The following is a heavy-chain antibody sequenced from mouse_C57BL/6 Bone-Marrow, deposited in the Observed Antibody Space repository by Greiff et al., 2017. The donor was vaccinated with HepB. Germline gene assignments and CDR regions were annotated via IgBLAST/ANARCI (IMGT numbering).Heavy chain of an antibody. V-gene: IGHV14-4*01. D-gene: IGHD2-5*01. CDR3: TSYSNYEAY. CDR1: GYTFTDHI. CDR2: IDPENGDT. J-gene: IGHJ3*01. Sequence: EVQLQQSGAELASPGASVTLSCKASGYTFTDHIMNWVKKRPEQGLEWIGWIDPENGDTEYASKFQGKATITADTSSNTAYLQLSSLTSEDTAVYYCTSYSNYEAYWGQGTLVTVSA.